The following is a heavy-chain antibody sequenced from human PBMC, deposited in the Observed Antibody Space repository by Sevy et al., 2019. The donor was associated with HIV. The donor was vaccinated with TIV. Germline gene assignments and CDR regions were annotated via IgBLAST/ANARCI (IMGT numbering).Heavy chain of an antibody. CDR3: XXXXXXXXXXXXXXXXXXYFYGLDV. Sequence: GGSLRLSCAASGFPFNDHAMHWVRQVPGKGLEWVLGISWNSRNIGYADSVKGRFTISRDNARHFVYLEMNSLRPEDTXXXXXXXXXXXXXXXXXXXXXXXYFYGLDVWGQGTTVTVSS. V-gene: IGHV3-9*01. CDR1: GFPFNDHA. CDR2: ISWNSRNI. J-gene: IGHJ6*02.